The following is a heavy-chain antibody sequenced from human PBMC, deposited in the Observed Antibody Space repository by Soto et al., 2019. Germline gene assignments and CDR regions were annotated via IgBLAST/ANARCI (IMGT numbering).Heavy chain of an antibody. CDR1: GCSIGRTTYY. Sequence: SETLSLTCNVSGCSIGRTTYYWAWIRQPPGKGLEWVGSIYYSGNTYYNPSLNSRVTISVDTSKNQFSLKLSSVTAADTAVYYCARYYGPYLGVLDPWGQGILVTVSS. CDR2: IYYSGNT. CDR3: ARYYGPYLGVLDP. D-gene: IGHD3-10*01. V-gene: IGHV4-39*01. J-gene: IGHJ5*02.